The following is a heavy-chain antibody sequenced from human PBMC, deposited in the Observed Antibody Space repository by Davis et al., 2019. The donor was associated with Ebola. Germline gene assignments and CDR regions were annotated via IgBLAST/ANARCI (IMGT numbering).Heavy chain of an antibody. Sequence: GESLKISCAASGFNFRAYAMTWVRQAPGKGLEWVSRISGSGGDPHYADSVKGRFTISRDNSKNTLYLQMNSLRAEDTAVFYCAKRATVKVAGANYYNAMDVWGKGTTVTVSS. J-gene: IGHJ6*04. CDR1: GFNFRAYA. V-gene: IGHV3-23*01. D-gene: IGHD6-19*01. CDR2: ISGSGGDP. CDR3: AKRATVKVAGANYYNAMDV.